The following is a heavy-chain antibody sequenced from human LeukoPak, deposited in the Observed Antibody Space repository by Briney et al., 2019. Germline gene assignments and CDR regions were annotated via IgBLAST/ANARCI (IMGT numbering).Heavy chain of an antibody. CDR3: ARAGYNDYAGAPY. Sequence: ASVKVSCKASGYSLTSYDLNWVRQATGQGLEWMGWMNPNSGNAGYVEKFQGRVTMTRNTSISTAYMELSSLRSEDTAVYYCARAGYNDYAGAPYWGQGTLVTVSS. D-gene: IGHD5-24*01. CDR1: GYSLTSYD. CDR2: MNPNSGNA. V-gene: IGHV1-8*01. J-gene: IGHJ4*02.